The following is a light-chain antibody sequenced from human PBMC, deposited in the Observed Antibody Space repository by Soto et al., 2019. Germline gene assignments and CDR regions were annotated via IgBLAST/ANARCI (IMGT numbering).Light chain of an antibody. V-gene: IGLV2-14*01. J-gene: IGLJ3*02. CDR3: AAWDDRLSGHWE. CDR2: AIS. Sequence: QSVLAQPASVSGSAGQSVTISCTGTNSDIGAYNYVSWYQQHPGKVPKLIIYAISNRPSGVNDRFSGSKSGNTASLTISGLQAEDEADYYCAAWDDRLSGHWEFGGGTKLTVL. CDR1: NSDIGAYNY.